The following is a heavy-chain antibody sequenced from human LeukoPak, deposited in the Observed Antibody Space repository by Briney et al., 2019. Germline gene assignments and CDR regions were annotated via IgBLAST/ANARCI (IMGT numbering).Heavy chain of an antibody. CDR3: ATIQWQLVPDY. CDR1: GFTFSSYW. CDR2: IKQDGSEK. J-gene: IGHJ4*02. D-gene: IGHD6-6*01. Sequence: PGGSLRLSCAASGFTFSSYWMSWVRQAPGKGLEWVANIKQDGSEKYYVDSVKGRFTISRDNAKNSLYLQMNSLRAEDTAVYYCATIQWQLVPDYWGQGTLVTVSS. V-gene: IGHV3-7*01.